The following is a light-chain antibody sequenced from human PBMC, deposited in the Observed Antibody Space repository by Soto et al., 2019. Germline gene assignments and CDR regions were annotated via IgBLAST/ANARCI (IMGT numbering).Light chain of an antibody. Sequence: QSVLTQPRSVSGSPGQSVTISCTGTSSDVGGYNYVSWYQQHPGKAPKLMIYDVSKRPSGVPDRFSGSNSGNTASLTISGPQAEDEADYYCCSYAGSYTFGVFGTGTKVTVL. CDR2: DVS. V-gene: IGLV2-11*01. CDR1: SSDVGGYNY. CDR3: CSYAGSYTFGV. J-gene: IGLJ1*01.